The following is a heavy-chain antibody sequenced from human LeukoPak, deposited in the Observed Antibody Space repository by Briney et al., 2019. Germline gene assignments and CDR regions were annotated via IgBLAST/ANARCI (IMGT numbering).Heavy chain of an antibody. V-gene: IGHV4-38-2*01. CDR3: ASRITVTNALSFDY. D-gene: IGHD6-19*01. CDR1: GYFVSSGYY. Sequence: SETLSLTCGVSGYFVSSGYYWGWIRQPPGKGLEWIGNIYNTGSTYYNPSLKSRVTISVDTSNNQFSLKLSSVTSADTAVYYCASRITVTNALSFDYWGQGTLVTVSS. J-gene: IGHJ4*02. CDR2: IYNTGST.